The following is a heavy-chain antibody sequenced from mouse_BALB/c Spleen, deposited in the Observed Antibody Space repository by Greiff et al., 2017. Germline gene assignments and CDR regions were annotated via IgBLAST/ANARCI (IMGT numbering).Heavy chain of an antibody. CDR3: ARRDGNYVFAY. D-gene: IGHD2-1*01. CDR1: GFSLSTSGMG. CDR2: LYWDDDK. V-gene: IGHV8-12*01. Sequence: QVQLKESGPGILQPSQTLSLTCSFSGFSLSTSGMGVSWIRQPSGKGLEWLAHLYWDDDKRYNPSLKSRLTISKDTSRNQVFLKITSVDTADTAKYYCARRDGNYVFAYWGQGTLVTVSA. J-gene: IGHJ3*01.